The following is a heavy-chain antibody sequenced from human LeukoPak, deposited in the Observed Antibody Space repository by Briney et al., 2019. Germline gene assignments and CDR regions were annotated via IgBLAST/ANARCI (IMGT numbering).Heavy chain of an antibody. D-gene: IGHD2-21*01. CDR3: ARFGVIGSNVYNWFDP. V-gene: IGHV4-59*01. CDR2: IYHKGST. J-gene: IGHJ5*02. Sequence: SETLSLTCTVSGASITSYYWSWIRQPPGKGLEWIGHIYHKGSTTYNSSLKSRITISVNASKTQFSLRLSSVTAADTAVYYCARFGVIGSNVYNWFDPWGQGILVTVSS. CDR1: GASITSYY.